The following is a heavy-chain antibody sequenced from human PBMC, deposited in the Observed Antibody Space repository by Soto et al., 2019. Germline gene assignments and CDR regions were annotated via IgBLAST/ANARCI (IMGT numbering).Heavy chain of an antibody. CDR1: GDSIISSDFS. Sequence: SYTLSLSCTVSGDSIISSDFSWGWVRQPPGKGLEWIGSIFYLGSSYYNPSLKSRVTMSVDTSKNQFSLRLRSVTAADTALYFCARHSLALRKNNWFDPWGQGIMVTVSS. J-gene: IGHJ5*02. CDR2: IFYLGSS. D-gene: IGHD3-3*02. V-gene: IGHV4-39*01. CDR3: ARHSLALRKNNWFDP.